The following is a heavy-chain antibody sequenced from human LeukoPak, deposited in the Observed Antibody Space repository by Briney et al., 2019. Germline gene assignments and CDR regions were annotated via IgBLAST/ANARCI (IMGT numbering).Heavy chain of an antibody. CDR3: ARGSGYYDSSGYYYYYGMDV. CDR1: GYTLTSYG. Sequence: ASVKVSCKASGYTLTSYGISWVRQAPGQGVEWMGWISAYNGNTNYAQKLQGRVTMTTDTSTSTAYMELRSLRSDDTAVYYCARGSGYYDSSGYYYYYGMDVWGQGTTVTVSS. V-gene: IGHV1-18*01. D-gene: IGHD3-22*01. J-gene: IGHJ6*02. CDR2: ISAYNGNT.